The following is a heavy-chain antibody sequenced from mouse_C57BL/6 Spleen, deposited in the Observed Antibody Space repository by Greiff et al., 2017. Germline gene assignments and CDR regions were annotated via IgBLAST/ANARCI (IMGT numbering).Heavy chain of an antibody. CDR1: GYAFSSSW. CDR3: ASFTTVVDFDY. CDR2: IYPGDGDT. Sequence: VQLQQSGPELVKPGASVKISCKASGYAFSSSWMNWVKQRPGKGLEWIGRIYPGDGDTNYNGKFKGKATLTADKSSSTAYMQLSSLTSEDSAVYFCASFTTVVDFDYWGQGTTLTVSS. V-gene: IGHV1-82*01. D-gene: IGHD1-1*01. J-gene: IGHJ2*01.